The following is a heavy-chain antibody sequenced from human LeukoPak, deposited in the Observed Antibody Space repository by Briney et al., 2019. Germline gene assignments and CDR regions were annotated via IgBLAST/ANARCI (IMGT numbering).Heavy chain of an antibody. J-gene: IGHJ6*02. CDR3: ARGLYYDILTGLRIYYYYYGMDV. CDR1: GYTFTSYD. V-gene: IGHV1-8*01. Sequence: ASVKVSCKASGYTFTSYDINWVRQATGQGLEWMGWMNPNSGHTGYAQKFQGRVTMTRNTSISTAYMELSSLRSEDTAVYYCARGLYYDILTGLRIYYYYYGMDVWGQGTTVTVSS. D-gene: IGHD3-9*01. CDR2: MNPNSGHT.